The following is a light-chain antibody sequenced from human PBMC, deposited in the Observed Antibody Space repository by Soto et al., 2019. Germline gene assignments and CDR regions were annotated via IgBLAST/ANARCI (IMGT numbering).Light chain of an antibody. V-gene: IGKV3-15*01. J-gene: IGKJ5*01. CDR1: ESVSSH. CDR3: QQYGSLIT. CDR2: GAS. Sequence: ERVMTQSPATLSVSPGERATLSCRASESVSSHLSWYQQKPGLAPRLLIYGASTRATGVPARFIGSGSGTEFTLTISSLQSEDFAIYYCQQYGSLITFGQGTRLEIK.